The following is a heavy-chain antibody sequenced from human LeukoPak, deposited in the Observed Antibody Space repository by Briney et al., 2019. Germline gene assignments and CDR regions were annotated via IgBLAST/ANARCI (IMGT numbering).Heavy chain of an antibody. V-gene: IGHV2-5*02. CDR2: IYWDDDK. CDR1: GFSLSTSGVG. Sequence: SGPTLVKPTQTLTLTCTFSGFSLSTSGVGVGWIRQPPGKALEWLALIYWDDDKRYSPSLKSRLTITKDTSKNQVVLTMTNMDPVDTATYDRAHSRYSSSWYSQPFDYWGQGTLVTVSS. CDR3: AHSRYSSSWYSQPFDY. D-gene: IGHD6-13*01. J-gene: IGHJ4*02.